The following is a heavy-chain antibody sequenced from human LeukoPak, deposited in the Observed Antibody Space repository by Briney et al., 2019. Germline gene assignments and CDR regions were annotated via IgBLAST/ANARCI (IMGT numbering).Heavy chain of an antibody. D-gene: IGHD2-15*01. Sequence: ASVKVSCKASGYIFTDYAIHWLRQAPGQRPEWMGWMNAANGNTKYPQKFQGRITLIRDTSAATAYMELSSLRHDDLAVYYCAGGRGTSGSNRDFYFYYYMDVWGKGTTVTVSS. CDR3: AGGRGTSGSNRDFYFYYYMDV. J-gene: IGHJ6*03. V-gene: IGHV1-3*01. CDR2: MNAANGNT. CDR1: GYIFTDYA.